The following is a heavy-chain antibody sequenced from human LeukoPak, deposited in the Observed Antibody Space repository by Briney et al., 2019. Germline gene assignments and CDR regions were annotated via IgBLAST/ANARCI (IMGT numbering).Heavy chain of an antibody. D-gene: IGHD1-14*01. J-gene: IGHJ4*01. CDR1: GFTFSSYA. CDR3: VSPVFINF. Sequence: PGGSLRLSCSASGFTFSSYAMHWVRQAPGKGLEYVPAISSNGGSTYYADSVKGRFTISRDNSKNTLYLQMSSLRAEDTAVYYCVSPVFINFWGQGTLVTVSS. V-gene: IGHV3-64D*06. CDR2: ISSNGGST.